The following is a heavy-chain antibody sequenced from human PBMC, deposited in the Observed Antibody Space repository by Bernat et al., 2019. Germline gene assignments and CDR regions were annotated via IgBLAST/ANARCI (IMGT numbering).Heavy chain of an antibody. CDR3: VKDLGTSRITMVQGVLDY. J-gene: IGHJ4*02. CDR2: ISSNGCST. V-gene: IGHV3-64D*06. D-gene: IGHD3-10*01. CDR1: GFTFSSYA. Sequence: EVQLVESGGGLVQPGGSLRLSCSASGFTFSSYAMHWVRQAPGKGLEYVSAISSNGCSTYYADSVKGRFTISRDNSKNTLYLQMSSLRAEDTAVYYCVKDLGTSRITMVQGVLDYWGQGTLVTVSS.